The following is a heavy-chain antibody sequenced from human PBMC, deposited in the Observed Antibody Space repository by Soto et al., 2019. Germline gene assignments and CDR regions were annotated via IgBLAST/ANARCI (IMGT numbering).Heavy chain of an antibody. D-gene: IGHD3-9*01. CDR3: ARDTIRYFDWLLPMDV. CDR2: IYYNGST. V-gene: IGHV4-30-4*01. J-gene: IGHJ6*02. Sequence: PSETLSLTCTVSGDSITDGDYYWSWIRQPPGKDLEWIAYIYYNGSTYYNPSLKSRVTISVDTSKNQFSLKLSSVTAADTAVYYCARDTIRYFDWLLPMDVWGQGTTVTVSS. CDR1: GDSITDGDYY.